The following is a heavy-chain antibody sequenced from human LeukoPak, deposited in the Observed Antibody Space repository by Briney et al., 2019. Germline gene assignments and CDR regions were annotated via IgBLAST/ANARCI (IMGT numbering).Heavy chain of an antibody. CDR3: ARSIAALFDY. CDR1: GFTFSSYA. V-gene: IGHV3-30*01. J-gene: IGHJ4*02. CDR2: ISYDGSNK. D-gene: IGHD6-6*01. Sequence: GGPLRLSCAASGFTFSSYAMHWVRQAPGKGLEWVAVISYDGSNKYYADSVKGRFTISRDNSKNTLYLQMNSLRAEDTAVYYCARSIAALFDYWGQGTLVTVSS.